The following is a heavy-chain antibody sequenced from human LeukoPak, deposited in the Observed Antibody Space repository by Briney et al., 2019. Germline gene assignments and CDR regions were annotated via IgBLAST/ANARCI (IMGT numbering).Heavy chain of an antibody. D-gene: IGHD1-26*01. V-gene: IGHV3-64D*09. J-gene: IGHJ5*01. CDR1: GFTFSTDT. CDR3: ARRRGSFDS. Sequence: PGGSLRLSCLASGFTFSTDTMYWVRQAPGKGLEYVAGMTGDGGSIEYADSVKGRFAIFRGNSKNTVYLQMSSLRTDDTAVYYCARRRGSFDSWGQGTLVTVSS. CDR2: MTGDGGSI.